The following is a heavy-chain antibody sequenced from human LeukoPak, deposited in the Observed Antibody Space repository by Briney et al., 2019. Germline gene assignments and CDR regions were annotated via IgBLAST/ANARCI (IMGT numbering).Heavy chain of an antibody. CDR1: GFSFNNAW. V-gene: IGHV3-15*01. D-gene: IGHD5-12*01. J-gene: IGHJ4*02. CDR3: TTGGYGGQFDY. Sequence: GGSLRLSCAASGFSFNNAWMSWVRQAPGKGLEWVGRIKSKTDGGTTDYAAPVKGRFTISRDDSKNTLYLQMNSLKTEDTAVYYCTTGGYGGQFDYWGQGTLVTVSS. CDR2: IKSKTDGGTT.